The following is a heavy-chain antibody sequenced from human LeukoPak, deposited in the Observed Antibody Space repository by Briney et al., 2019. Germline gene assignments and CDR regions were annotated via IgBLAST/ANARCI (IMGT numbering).Heavy chain of an antibody. J-gene: IGHJ5*02. CDR1: GGSISSYY. CDR2: IYTSGST. Sequence: SETLSLTCAVSGGSISSYYWSWLRQPAGKGLEWIGRIYTSGSTNYNPSLKSRVTMSVDTSKNQFALKLSSVTAADTAVYYCARGVEDIVVVPGDWSDPWGQGTLVTVSS. CDR3: ARGVEDIVVVPGDWSDP. D-gene: IGHD2-2*01. V-gene: IGHV4-4*07.